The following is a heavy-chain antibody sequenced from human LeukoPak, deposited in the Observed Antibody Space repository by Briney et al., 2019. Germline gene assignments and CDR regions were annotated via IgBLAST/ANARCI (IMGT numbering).Heavy chain of an antibody. D-gene: IGHD3-10*01. CDR3: AADRQEGGSGSYWFDP. CDR1: GGSTTTYY. J-gene: IGHJ5*02. Sequence: SETLSLTCTITGGSTTTYYWSWIRQPAGKGLEWIGNVYYSGSTTYNPSLKTRVTISVDTSKNQFSLRLTSLTAADTAVYYCAADRQEGGSGSYWFDPWGQGTLVTVS. V-gene: IGHV4-59*01. CDR2: VYYSGST.